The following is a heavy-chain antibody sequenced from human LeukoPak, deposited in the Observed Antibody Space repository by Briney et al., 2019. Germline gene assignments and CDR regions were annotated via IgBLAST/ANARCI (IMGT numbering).Heavy chain of an antibody. CDR3: AKASSYGSMSYDFDS. CDR2: ISASGGTT. Sequence: PGGSLRLSCAASGFTFSSYAMNWVRQDPGKGLEWVSGISASGGTTYYADSMKGRFTISRDNSKGTLLLQLNSLRAEDTAVYYCAKASSYGSMSYDFDSWGQGTLVTVSS. J-gene: IGHJ4*02. V-gene: IGHV3-23*01. D-gene: IGHD3-10*01. CDR1: GFTFSSYA.